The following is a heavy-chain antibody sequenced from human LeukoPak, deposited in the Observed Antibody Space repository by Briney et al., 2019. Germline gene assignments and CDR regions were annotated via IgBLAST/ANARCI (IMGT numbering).Heavy chain of an antibody. V-gene: IGHV4-30-4*01. CDR3: ARVIVGGEHAFDI. J-gene: IGHJ3*02. CDR2: IYYSGST. D-gene: IGHD2-21*01. CDR1: GGSISSGDYY. Sequence: SETLSLTCTVSGGSISSGDYYWSWIRQAPGKGLEWIGYIYYSGSTYYNPSLKSRVTISVDTSKNQFSLKLSSVTAADTAVYYCARVIVGGEHAFDIWGQGTMVTVSS.